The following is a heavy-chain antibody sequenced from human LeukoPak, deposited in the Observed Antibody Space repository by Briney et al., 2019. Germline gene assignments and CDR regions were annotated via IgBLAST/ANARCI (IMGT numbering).Heavy chain of an antibody. V-gene: IGHV3-21*01. CDR1: GFTFSSYT. CDR3: ARTSSGWAPPQPAWYFDL. D-gene: IGHD6-19*01. Sequence: PGGSLRLPCAASGFTFSSYTMNWVRQAPGKGQEWVSYISSTSSYINYADSVKGRFTISRDNAKNSLYLQMNSLRAEDTAVYYCARTSSGWAPPQPAWYFDLWGRGTLVTVSS. CDR2: ISSTSSYI. J-gene: IGHJ2*01.